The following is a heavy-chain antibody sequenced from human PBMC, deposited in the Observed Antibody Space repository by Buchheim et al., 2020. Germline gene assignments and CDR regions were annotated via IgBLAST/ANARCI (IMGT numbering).Heavy chain of an antibody. J-gene: IGHJ4*02. CDR2: INPNSGGT. Sequence: QVQLVQSGAEVKKPGASVKVSCKAFGYTFTGYYMHWVRQAPGHGLEWMGWINPNSGGTNYAQKFQGWVTMTRDMSPSTAYMELSSLKFDDTAVYYCARGQYYYDNPHPFDYWGQGTL. D-gene: IGHD3-22*01. V-gene: IGHV1-2*04. CDR3: ARGQYYYDNPHPFDY. CDR1: GYTFTGYY.